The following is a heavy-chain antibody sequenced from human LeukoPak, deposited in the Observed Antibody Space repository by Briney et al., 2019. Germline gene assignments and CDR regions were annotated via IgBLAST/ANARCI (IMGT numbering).Heavy chain of an antibody. D-gene: IGHD5-12*01. V-gene: IGHV3-21*01. J-gene: IGHJ4*02. CDR1: RFTFDDYA. CDR2: ISSSSSYI. CDR3: ARARDGYSGYDFVY. Sequence: GGSLRLSCAASRFTFDDYAMHWVRQAPGKGLEWVSSISSSSSYIYYADSVKGRFTISRDNAKNSLYLQMNSLRAEDTAVYYCARARDGYSGYDFVYWGQGTLVTVSS.